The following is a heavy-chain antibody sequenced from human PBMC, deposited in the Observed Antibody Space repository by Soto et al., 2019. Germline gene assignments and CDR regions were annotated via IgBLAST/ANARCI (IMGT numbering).Heavy chain of an antibody. D-gene: IGHD3-22*01. V-gene: IGHV3-48*01. J-gene: IGHJ4*02. CDR1: GFTFSSYS. CDR2: ISSGSSTI. Sequence: EVQLVESGGGLVQSGGSLRLSCAASGFTFSSYSMNWVRQAPGKGLEWVSYISSGSSTIFYADSVKGRFTISRDNAKNSLYLQMNSLRAEDTAVYYCAPHSGYYDYWGQGTLVTVSS. CDR3: APHSGYYDY.